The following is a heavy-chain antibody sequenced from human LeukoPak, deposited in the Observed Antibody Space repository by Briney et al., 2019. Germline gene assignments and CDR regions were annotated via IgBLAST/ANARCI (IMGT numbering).Heavy chain of an antibody. D-gene: IGHD6-13*01. V-gene: IGHV3-30*19. CDR3: IAAGREAPSVAPTLDY. J-gene: IGHJ4*02. Sequence: PGGSLRLSCAASGFTFSSYGMHWVRQAPGKGLEWVAVISYDGSNKYYADSVKGRFTISRDNSKNTLYLQMNSLRAEDTAVYYCIAAGREAPSVAPTLDYWGQGTLVTVSS. CDR2: ISYDGSNK. CDR1: GFTFSSYG.